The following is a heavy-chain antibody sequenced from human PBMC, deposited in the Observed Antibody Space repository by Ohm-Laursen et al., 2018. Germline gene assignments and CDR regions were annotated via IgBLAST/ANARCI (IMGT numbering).Heavy chain of an antibody. CDR1: GGSVSSVSYY. CDR2: IHSSGTT. J-gene: IGHJ4*02. Sequence: PPGTLSLTCAVSGGSVSSVSYYWSWIRQPPGKGLEWIAYIHSSGTTNYNPSLKSRVTTSVDTSKNQFSLKLTSVTAADTAVYYCATEVSVPATILEDWGQGTLVTVSS. V-gene: IGHV4-61*01. D-gene: IGHD2-2*01. CDR3: ATEVSVPATILED.